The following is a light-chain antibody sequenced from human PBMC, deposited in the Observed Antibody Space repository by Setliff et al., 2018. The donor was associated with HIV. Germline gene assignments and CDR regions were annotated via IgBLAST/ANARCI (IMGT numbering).Light chain of an antibody. CDR3: CSYAGSYTFDV. Sequence: QSALTQPRSVSGSPGQSVTTSCTGTNSDVGGYKYVSWYQHHPGKAPKLMIYDVNKRPSGVPDRFSGSKSGSTASLTISGLQAEDEADYYCCSYAGSYTFDVFGTGTKGTVL. CDR1: NSDVGGYKY. J-gene: IGLJ1*01. V-gene: IGLV2-11*01. CDR2: DVN.